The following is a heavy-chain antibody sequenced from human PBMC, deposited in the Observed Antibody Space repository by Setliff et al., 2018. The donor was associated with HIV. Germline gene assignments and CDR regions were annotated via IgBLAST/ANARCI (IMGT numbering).Heavy chain of an antibody. CDR3: ARGGGTMMSTPNRFDF. CDR1: GVSIPTGDYY. J-gene: IGHJ4*02. V-gene: IGHV4-30-4*08. Sequence: PSETLSLTCSVSGVSIPTGDYYWTWIRQPPGKGLEWIGSIYYTGSTYYRPSLKSRITISLDTSKNQFSLNLSSVTAADTAVYFCARGGGTMMSTPNRFDFWGLGTLVTVSS. D-gene: IGHD3-22*01. CDR2: IYYTGST.